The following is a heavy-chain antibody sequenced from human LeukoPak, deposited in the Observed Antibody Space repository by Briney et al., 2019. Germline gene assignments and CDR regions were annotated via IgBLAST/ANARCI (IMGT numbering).Heavy chain of an antibody. CDR1: GGSISSYY. V-gene: IGHV4-59*01. Sequence: PSETLSLTCTVPGGSISSYYWSWIRQPPGKGLEWIGYIYYSGSTNYNPSLKSRVTISVDTSKNQFSLKLSSVTAADTAVYYCARHGTGKYYFDYWGQGTLVTVSS. J-gene: IGHJ4*02. D-gene: IGHD1-7*01. CDR3: ARHGTGKYYFDY. CDR2: IYYSGST.